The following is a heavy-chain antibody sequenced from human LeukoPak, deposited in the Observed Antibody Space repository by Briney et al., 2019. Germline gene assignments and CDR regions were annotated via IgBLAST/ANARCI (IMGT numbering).Heavy chain of an antibody. D-gene: IGHD6-6*01. CDR2: INPNSAGT. CDR3: ATGDPRVSFDY. Sequence: ASVRVSSKASGYTFTAYYMHWVRQAPGQGLEWMGWINPNSAGTNYAQKFQGRVTMTSDTSISTAYMEPSRLRSDDTAVYYCATGDPRVSFDYWGQGTLVTVSS. J-gene: IGHJ4*02. CDR1: GYTFTAYY. V-gene: IGHV1-2*02.